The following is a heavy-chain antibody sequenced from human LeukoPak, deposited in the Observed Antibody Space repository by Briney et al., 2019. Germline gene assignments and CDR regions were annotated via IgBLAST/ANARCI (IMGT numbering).Heavy chain of an antibody. CDR1: GYSLRSYG. CDR3: ARDVGDIVTIPAAITVP. J-gene: IGHJ5*02. V-gene: IGHV1-18*01. Sequence: RASVRVSCKGSGYSLRSYGINWVRQAPGQGLEWMGWISGYNGNTNYAQMVQGRVTMTTDTSTSTAYMELRSLRSDDTAMYYCARDVGDIVTIPAAITVPWGQGTLVTVSS. CDR2: ISGYNGNT. D-gene: IGHD2-2*01.